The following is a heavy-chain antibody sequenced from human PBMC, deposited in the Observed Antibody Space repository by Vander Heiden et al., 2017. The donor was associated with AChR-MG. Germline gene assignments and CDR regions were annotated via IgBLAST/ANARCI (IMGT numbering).Heavy chain of an antibody. Sequence: QGQPVGSGGGGVQAGRSRRHSCAAQGGHASRQAMHWVRQAPGKRLECVADISYDGRNTYSADSVKRRFTISRDNSKNTPYLQMNSLEAEDTAVYYCARGWDGSGYYYWFFGDYWGRVTLVTVSS. CDR1: GGHASRQA. CDR3: ARGWDGSGYYYWFFGDY. V-gene: IGHV3-30*11. D-gene: IGHD3-22*01. CDR2: ISYDGRNT. J-gene: IGHJ4*02.